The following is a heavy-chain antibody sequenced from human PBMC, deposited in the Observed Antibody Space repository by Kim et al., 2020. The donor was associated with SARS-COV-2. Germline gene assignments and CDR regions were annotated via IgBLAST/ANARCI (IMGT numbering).Heavy chain of an antibody. CDR1: GFTFDDYA. D-gene: IGHD6-19*01. V-gene: IGHV3-9*01. Sequence: GGSLRLSCAASGFTFDDYAMHWVRQAPGKGLEWVSGISWNSGSIGYADSVKGRFTISRDNAKNSLYLQMNSLRAEDTALYYCAKDLKGRRGWYYFDYWG. J-gene: IGHJ4*01. CDR3: AKDLKGRRGWYYFDY. CDR2: ISWNSGSI.